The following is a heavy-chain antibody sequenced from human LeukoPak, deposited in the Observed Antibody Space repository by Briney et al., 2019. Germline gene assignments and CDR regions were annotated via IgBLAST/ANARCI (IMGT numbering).Heavy chain of an antibody. CDR3: ARVSESGNSDY. CDR2: IWYDGTNK. J-gene: IGHJ4*02. Sequence: PGGSLRLSCAASGFSFTSYGMHWVRQAPGQGLEWVAVIWYDGTNKHYADSVKGRYTISRDTSNNMLYLQMNSLRAEDTAVYYCARVSESGNSDYWGQGTLATVSS. V-gene: IGHV3-33*01. CDR1: GFSFTSYG. D-gene: IGHD4-23*01.